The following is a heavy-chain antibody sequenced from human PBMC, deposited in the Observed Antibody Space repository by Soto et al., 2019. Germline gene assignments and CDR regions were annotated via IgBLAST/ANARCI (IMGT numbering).Heavy chain of an antibody. D-gene: IGHD2-15*01. V-gene: IGHV1-18*01. CDR1: GYTFTNYG. CDR2: ISAYNGNT. CDR3: ARDGQDCSGGSCYYFLDY. J-gene: IGHJ4*02. Sequence: GASVKVSCKASGYTFTNYGITWVRQAPGQGLEWMGWISAYNGNTNYAQKLQGRVTMTTDTSTSTAYMELRSLRSDDTAVYYCARDGQDCSGGSCYYFLDYWGQGTLVTVSS.